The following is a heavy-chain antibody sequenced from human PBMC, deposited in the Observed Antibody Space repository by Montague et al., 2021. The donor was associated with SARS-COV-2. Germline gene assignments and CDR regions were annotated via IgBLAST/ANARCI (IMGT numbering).Heavy chain of an antibody. CDR3: ARSYGTTVVTRAFDY. V-gene: IGHV2-70*01. D-gene: IGHD4-23*01. CDR1: GFSLSTSGMC. J-gene: IGHJ4*02. CDR2: IDWDDDK. Sequence: PALVKPTQTLTLTCTFSGFSLSTSGMCVSWIRQPSGKALEWLTLIDWDDDKYYSTSLKTRLTISKDTSKNQVVLTMTNMDPVDTATYYCARSYGTTVVTRAFDYWGQGTLVPVSS.